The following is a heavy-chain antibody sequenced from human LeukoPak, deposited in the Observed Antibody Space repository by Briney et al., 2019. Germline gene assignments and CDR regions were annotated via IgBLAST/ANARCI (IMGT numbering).Heavy chain of an antibody. CDR1: GGSIGNYY. Sequence: PSETLSLTCTVSGGSIGNYYWSWIRQPAGKGLEWIGRIYASGSTNYNPSLKSRVTMSVDTSRNQFSLKLSSVTAADTAVYYCARARYYYGSGSDNCFDPWGQGTLVTVSS. V-gene: IGHV4-4*07. D-gene: IGHD3-10*01. J-gene: IGHJ5*02. CDR2: IYASGST. CDR3: ARARYYYGSGSDNCFDP.